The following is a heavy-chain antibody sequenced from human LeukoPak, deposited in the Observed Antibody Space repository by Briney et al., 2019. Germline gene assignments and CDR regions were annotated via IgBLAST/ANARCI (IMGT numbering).Heavy chain of an antibody. CDR1: GGSISSGSYY. J-gene: IGHJ5*02. Sequence: SQTLSLTCTVSGGSISSGSYYWRWIRQPAGKGLEWIGRIYTSGSTNYNPSLKSRVTISVDTSKNQFSLKLSSVTAADTAVYYCARGIKVTTDRWFDPWGQGTLVTVSS. V-gene: IGHV4-61*02. CDR3: ARGIKVTTDRWFDP. CDR2: IYTSGST. D-gene: IGHD4-11*01.